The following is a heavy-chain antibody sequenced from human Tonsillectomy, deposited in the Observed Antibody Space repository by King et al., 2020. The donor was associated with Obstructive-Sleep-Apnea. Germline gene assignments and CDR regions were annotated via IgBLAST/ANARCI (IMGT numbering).Heavy chain of an antibody. CDR2: ISGSGGST. J-gene: IGHJ3*02. V-gene: IGHV3-23*04. D-gene: IGHD6-25*01. CDR1: GFTFSSYA. CDR3: AYGGPAAGDS. Sequence: VQLVESGGGLVQPGGSLRLSCAASGFTFSSYAMTWVRQAPGQGLEWVAAISGSGGSTYYADSVKGRFTIARDNSKNTLYLQMNSLRVEDTAIYYCAYGGPAAGDSWGQGTMVTVSS.